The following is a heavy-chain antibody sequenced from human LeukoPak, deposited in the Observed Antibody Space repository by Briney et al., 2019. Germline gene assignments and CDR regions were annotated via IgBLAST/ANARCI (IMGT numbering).Heavy chain of an antibody. CDR1: GGTFISYA. D-gene: IGHD6-13*01. CDR2: IIPIFGTA. J-gene: IGHJ3*02. V-gene: IGHV1-69*05. CDR3: ARSQYSSSWHDAFDI. Sequence: SVKVSCKASGGTFISYAISWVRQAPGQGFEWMGGIIPIFGTANYAQKFQGRVTITTDESTSTAYMELSSLRSEDTAVYYCARSQYSSSWHDAFDIWGQGTMVTVSS.